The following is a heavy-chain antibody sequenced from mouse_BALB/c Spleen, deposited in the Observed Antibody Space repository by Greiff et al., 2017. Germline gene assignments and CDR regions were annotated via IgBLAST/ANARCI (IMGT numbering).Heavy chain of an antibody. CDR1: GFTFSSYG. V-gene: IGHV5-6-3*01. D-gene: IGHD1-2*01. J-gene: IGHJ2*01. Sequence: DVMLVESGGGLVQPGGSLKLSCAASGFTFSSYGMSWVRQTPDKRLELVATINSNGGSTYYPDSVKGRFTISRDNAKNTLYLQMSSLKSEDTAMYYCARHYYGYVGYWGQGTTLTVSS. CDR2: INSNGGST. CDR3: ARHYYGYVGY.